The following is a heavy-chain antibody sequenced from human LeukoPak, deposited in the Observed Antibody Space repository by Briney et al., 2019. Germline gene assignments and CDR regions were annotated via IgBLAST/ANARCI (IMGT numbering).Heavy chain of an antibody. V-gene: IGHV3-48*04. CDR2: IGISSGNT. CDR1: GFPFSDYS. D-gene: IGHD1-1*01. CDR3: ARDHNYAFDN. J-gene: IGHJ4*02. Sequence: GGSLRLSCTASGFPFSDYSMNSVRQAPGKGLDLISYIGISSGNTKYADSVKGRFTISADNARTSLYLQMNSLRVEDTAVYYCARDHNYAFDNWGQGTLVSVSS.